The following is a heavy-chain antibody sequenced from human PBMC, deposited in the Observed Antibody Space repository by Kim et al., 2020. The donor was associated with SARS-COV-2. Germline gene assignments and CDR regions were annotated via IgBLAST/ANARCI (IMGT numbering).Heavy chain of an antibody. CDR3: ARDPGKALGLSVDY. V-gene: IGHV1-18*01. D-gene: IGHD1-1*01. CDR1: GYTFTSYG. J-gene: IGHJ4*02. CDR2: ISAYNGNI. Sequence: ASVKVSCKASGYTFTSYGISWVRQAPGQGLEWMGWISAYNGNINYAQKLQDRVTMTTDTSTSTAYMELRSLRSDDTAVYYCARDPGKALGLSVDYWGQGTLVTVSS.